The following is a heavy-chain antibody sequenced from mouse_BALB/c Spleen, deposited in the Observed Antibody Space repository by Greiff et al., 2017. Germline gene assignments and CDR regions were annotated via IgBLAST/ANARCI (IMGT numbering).Heavy chain of an antibody. Sequence: QVQLQQSGAELMKPGASVKISCKATGYTFSSYWIEWVKQRPGHGLEWIGEILPGSGSTNYNEKFKGKATFTADTSSNTAYMQLSSLTSEDSAVYYCAREVYDYDGFCFDDWGQGTTLTVSS. CDR1: GYTFSSYW. V-gene: IGHV1-9*01. CDR2: ILPGSGST. D-gene: IGHD2-4*01. J-gene: IGHJ2*01. CDR3: AREVYDYDGFCFDD.